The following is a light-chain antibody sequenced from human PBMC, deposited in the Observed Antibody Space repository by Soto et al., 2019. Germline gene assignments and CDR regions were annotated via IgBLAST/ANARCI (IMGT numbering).Light chain of an antibody. Sequence: EIVLTQSPGTLSLSPGERATLSCRASQSVSSSYLAWYQQKPGQAPRLLIYGASSRATGIPDRFSGSGSGTDFTLTISRLEPEDFAVYYCLQHNSYPWTFGPGTKVEVK. CDR2: GAS. J-gene: IGKJ1*01. V-gene: IGKV3-20*01. CDR3: LQHNSYPWT. CDR1: QSVSSSY.